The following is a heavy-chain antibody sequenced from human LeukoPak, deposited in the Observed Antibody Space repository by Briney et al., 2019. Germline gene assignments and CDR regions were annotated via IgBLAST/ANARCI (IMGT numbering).Heavy chain of an antibody. D-gene: IGHD2/OR15-2a*01. CDR2: IRSKAYGGTT. Sequence: GGSLRLSCTASEFTFGDYALNWVRQAPGKGLEWVAFIRSKAYGGTTEYAASVKGRFTISRDDSKSIAYLQMNSLKTEDTAVYYCSRDGGFLYSFDYWGQGTLVTVSS. CDR1: EFTFGDYA. J-gene: IGHJ4*02. CDR3: SRDGGFLYSFDY. V-gene: IGHV3-49*04.